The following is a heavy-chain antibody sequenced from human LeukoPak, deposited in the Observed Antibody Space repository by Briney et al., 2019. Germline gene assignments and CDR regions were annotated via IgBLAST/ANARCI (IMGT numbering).Heavy chain of an antibody. CDR2: ISTTSTYI. V-gene: IGHV3-21*01. J-gene: IGHJ6*02. CDR3: AREKGSNSLGYYYNYGMDV. CDR1: GFTFSYYS. D-gene: IGHD2-2*01. Sequence: GGSLRLSCAASGFTFSYYSMNWVRQAPGKGLEWVSSISTTSTYIYYADSVKGRFTISRDNAKNSLYLQMNSLRAEDTAVYYCAREKGSNSLGYYYNYGMDVWGQGTTVTVSS.